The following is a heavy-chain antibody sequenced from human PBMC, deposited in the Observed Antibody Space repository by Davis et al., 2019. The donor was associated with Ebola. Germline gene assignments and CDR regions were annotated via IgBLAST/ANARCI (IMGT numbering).Heavy chain of an antibody. Sequence: PGGSLRLSCAASGFSFSTYGMHWVRQAPGKGLEWVAVISYDGNYKNYVDSVKGRFTISRDNSDNTLYLQMNSLSAEDTAVYYCAQEYCSNSGSYCTYFDHWGQGTLVTVSS. CDR3: AQEYCSNSGSYCTYFDH. CDR1: GFSFSTYG. V-gene: IGHV3-30*18. D-gene: IGHD3-10*01. J-gene: IGHJ4*02. CDR2: ISYDGNYK.